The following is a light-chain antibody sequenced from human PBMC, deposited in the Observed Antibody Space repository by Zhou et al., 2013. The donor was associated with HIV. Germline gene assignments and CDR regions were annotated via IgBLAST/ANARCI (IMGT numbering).Light chain of an antibody. CDR1: QTLLHRNGKTY. CDR3: MQPLQTPT. J-gene: IGKJ1*01. CDR2: EVS. Sequence: IVMTQTPLSLSVTPGQPASISCKSSQTLLHRNGKTYLYWYVQKPGRSPQLLIYEVSNRFSEVPDRFRGSGSGTDFTLMISRVEAEDVGVYYCMQPLQTPTFGQGTKVEIK. V-gene: IGKV2D-29*02.